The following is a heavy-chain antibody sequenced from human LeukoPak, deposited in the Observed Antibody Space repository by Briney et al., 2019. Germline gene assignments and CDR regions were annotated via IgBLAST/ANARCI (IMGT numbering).Heavy chain of an antibody. V-gene: IGHV3-53*05. D-gene: IGHD4-17*01. CDR2: IYSGGST. CDR3: AMGKYGDPDAFDI. J-gene: IGHJ3*02. CDR1: GFTVSSNY. Sequence: TGGSLRLSCAASGFTVSSNYMSWVRQAPGKGLEWVSVIYSGGSTYYADSVKGRFTISRDNSKNTLYLQMNSLRAEDTAVYYCAMGKYGDPDAFDIWGQGTMVTVSS.